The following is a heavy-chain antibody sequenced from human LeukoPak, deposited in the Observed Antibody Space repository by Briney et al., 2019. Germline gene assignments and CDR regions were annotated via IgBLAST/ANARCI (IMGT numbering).Heavy chain of an antibody. CDR3: ARETGRDGYNRGVAY. Sequence: ASVKVSCKASGYTFTSYYMHWVRQAPGQGLEWMGIINPSGGSTSYAQKFQGRVTMTRDMSTSTVYMELSSLRSEDTAVYYCARETGRDGYNRGVAYWGQGTLVTVSS. D-gene: IGHD5-24*01. V-gene: IGHV1-46*01. CDR1: GYTFTSYY. J-gene: IGHJ4*02. CDR2: INPSGGST.